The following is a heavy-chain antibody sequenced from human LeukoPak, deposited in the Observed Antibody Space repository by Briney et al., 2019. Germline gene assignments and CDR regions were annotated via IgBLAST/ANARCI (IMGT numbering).Heavy chain of an antibody. D-gene: IGHD2-2*02. Sequence: SVKVSCKASGFTFSSSAVQWVRQARGQRLEWIGWIVVGSGNTNYAQKFQERVTITRDMSTSTAYMELSSLRSEDTAVYYCAADSHCSSTSCYTGYYFDYWGQGTLVTVSS. V-gene: IGHV1-58*01. CDR3: AADSHCSSTSCYTGYYFDY. J-gene: IGHJ4*02. CDR2: IVVGSGNT. CDR1: GFTFSSSA.